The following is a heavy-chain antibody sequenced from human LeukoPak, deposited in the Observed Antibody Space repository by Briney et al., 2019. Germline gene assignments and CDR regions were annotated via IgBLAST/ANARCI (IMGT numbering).Heavy chain of an antibody. Sequence: SETLSLTCAVYGGSFSGYYWSWIRQPPGKGLDWIGYIYYSGSTNYNPSLKSRLTISVDRSKNQFSLKLSSVTAADTAVYFCARANPYSGSYYGSFDYWGQGTLVTVSS. CDR2: IYYSGST. J-gene: IGHJ4*02. V-gene: IGHV4-59*01. CDR3: ARANPYSGSYYGSFDY. CDR1: GGSFSGYY. D-gene: IGHD1-26*01.